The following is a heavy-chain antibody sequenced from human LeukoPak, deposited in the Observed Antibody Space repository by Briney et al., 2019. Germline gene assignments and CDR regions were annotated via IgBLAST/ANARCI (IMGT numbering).Heavy chain of an antibody. CDR1: GYTFTGYY. Sequence: GASVKVSCKASGYTFTGYYMHWVRQAPGQGLEWMGGFDPEDGETIYAQKFQGRVTMTEDTSTDTAYMELSSLRSEDTAVYYCATDCFVGTSCYPAYFDYWGQGTLVTVSS. D-gene: IGHD2-2*01. V-gene: IGHV1-24*01. CDR2: FDPEDGET. J-gene: IGHJ4*02. CDR3: ATDCFVGTSCYPAYFDY.